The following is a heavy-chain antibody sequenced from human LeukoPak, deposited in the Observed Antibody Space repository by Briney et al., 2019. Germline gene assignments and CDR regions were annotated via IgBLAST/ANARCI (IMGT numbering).Heavy chain of an antibody. CDR2: ISSSSSYI. D-gene: IGHD3-3*02. Sequence: GGSLRLSCAASGFTFSSYSMNWVRQAPGKGLEWVSSISSSSSYIYYADSVKGRFTISRDNAKNSLYLQMNSLRAKDTAVYYCARGISSRPGWFDPWGQGTLVTVSS. CDR1: GFTFSSYS. V-gene: IGHV3-21*01. CDR3: ARGISSRPGWFDP. J-gene: IGHJ5*02.